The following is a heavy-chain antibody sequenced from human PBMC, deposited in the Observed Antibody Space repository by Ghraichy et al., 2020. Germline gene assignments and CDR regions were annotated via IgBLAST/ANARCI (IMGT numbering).Heavy chain of an antibody. Sequence: SETLSLTCTVSGGSISSYYWSWIRQPPGKGLEWIGYIYYSGSTNYNPSLKSRVTISVDTSKNQFSLKLSSVTAADTAVYYCARHASIAAPFGYWGQGTLVTVSS. J-gene: IGHJ4*02. V-gene: IGHV4-59*08. CDR3: ARHASIAAPFGY. CDR2: IYYSGST. D-gene: IGHD6-6*01. CDR1: GGSISSYY.